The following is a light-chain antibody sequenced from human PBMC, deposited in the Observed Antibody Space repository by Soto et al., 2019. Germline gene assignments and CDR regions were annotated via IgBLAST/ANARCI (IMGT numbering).Light chain of an antibody. J-gene: IGKJ1*01. CDR3: KQSASYTWT. V-gene: IGKV1-39*01. CDR2: APS. CDR1: QTISTY. Sequence: DIQMTQSASSLSASVGDRVTITCRASQTISTYLNWYQQKPGKAPKLLICAPSSLQSGVPSRFSGRGSGTDFTLTISSLKTEDSATYYCKQSASYTWTLATGTK.